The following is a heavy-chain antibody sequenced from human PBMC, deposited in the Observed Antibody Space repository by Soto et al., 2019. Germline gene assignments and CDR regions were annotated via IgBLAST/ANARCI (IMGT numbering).Heavy chain of an antibody. V-gene: IGHV4-30-2*01. J-gene: IGHJ4*02. CDR1: GGSISSGGYS. Sequence: LQLQESGSGLVKPSQTLSLTCAVSGGSISSGGYSWSWIRQPPGKGLEWIGYIYHSGSTYYNPSLKSRVTXXVXRSXNQFSLKLSSVTAADTAVYYCARGVDSSGYAPLDYWGQGTLVTVSS. CDR2: IYHSGST. D-gene: IGHD3-22*01. CDR3: ARGVDSSGYAPLDY.